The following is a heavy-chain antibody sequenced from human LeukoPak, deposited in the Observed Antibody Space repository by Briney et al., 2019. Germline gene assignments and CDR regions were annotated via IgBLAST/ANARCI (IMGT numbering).Heavy chain of an antibody. CDR1: GYTFTDYY. CDR3: ATDGFAAHRRDY. CDR2: TNPNNGAT. D-gene: IGHD6-6*01. J-gene: IGHJ4*02. Sequence: ASVKVSCKASGYTFTDYYLHWVRQAPGQGLEWMGRTNPNNGATNSPQKFQGRVTMTIDTSINTAYMELTGLQSDDTAVYYCATDGFAAHRRDYWGQGTLVTAST. V-gene: IGHV1-2*06.